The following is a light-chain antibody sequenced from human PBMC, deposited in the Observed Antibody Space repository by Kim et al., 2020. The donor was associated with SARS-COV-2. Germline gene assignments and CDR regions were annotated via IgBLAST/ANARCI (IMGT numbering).Light chain of an antibody. J-gene: IGKJ1*01. CDR2: STS. Sequence: DIQMTQSPSSLSASVGDRVTITCRTSQSIPSYLNWYQQKPGKGPKLLIYSTSTVQSGVPSRFSGSGSGTDFTLTISSLQPEDFATEYGQQSDTGAGTFGEGTKVDIK. V-gene: IGKV1-39*01. CDR1: QSIPSY. CDR3: QQSDTGAGT.